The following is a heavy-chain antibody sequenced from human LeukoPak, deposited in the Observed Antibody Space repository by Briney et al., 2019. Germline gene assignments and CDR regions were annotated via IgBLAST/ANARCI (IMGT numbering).Heavy chain of an antibody. D-gene: IGHD3-3*01. Sequence: SETLSLTCTVSGGSISSYYWTWIRQPPGKGLEWIGYIYYTGSTNYNPSLKSRVTISVDTSKNQFSLKLSSVTAADTALYYCARVDYDFWSGTSPNYDYYMDVWGRGTTVTVSS. CDR1: GGSISSYY. V-gene: IGHV4-59*01. CDR3: ARVDYDFWSGTSPNYDYYMDV. CDR2: IYYTGST. J-gene: IGHJ6*03.